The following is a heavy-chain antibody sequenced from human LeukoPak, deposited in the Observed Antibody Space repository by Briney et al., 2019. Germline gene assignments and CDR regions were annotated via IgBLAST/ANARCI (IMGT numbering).Heavy chain of an antibody. CDR3: ARVGTGGYNQLPNWFDP. CDR1: GGTFSIYA. Sequence: EASVKVSCKSSGGTFSIYAISWVRQAPGQGLEWMGEIIPIFGTANYAQKFQSRVTITTDESTSTAYMELSSLRSEDTAVYYCARVGTGGYNQLPNWFDPWGQETLVTVSS. J-gene: IGHJ5*02. V-gene: IGHV1-69*05. CDR2: IIPIFGTA. D-gene: IGHD5-24*01.